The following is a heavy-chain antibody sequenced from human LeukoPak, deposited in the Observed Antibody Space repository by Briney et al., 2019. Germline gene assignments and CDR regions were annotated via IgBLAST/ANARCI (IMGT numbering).Heavy chain of an antibody. CDR2: IYYNGIT. Sequence: SETLSLTCTVSGSSMRSGEFYWNWLRQSPGKGPEWIGYIYYNGITASNPSLYSRVTISVDTARNQFSLKLISVTAADTAVYYCARDGRLSISNWFDTWGQGTLVTVSS. V-gene: IGHV4-30-4*01. CDR3: ARDGRLSISNWFDT. J-gene: IGHJ5*02. D-gene: IGHD1-1*01. CDR1: GSSMRSGEFY.